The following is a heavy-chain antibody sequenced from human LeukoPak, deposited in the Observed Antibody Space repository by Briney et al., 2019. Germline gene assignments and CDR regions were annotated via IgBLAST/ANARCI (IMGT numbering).Heavy chain of an antibody. CDR2: IKQDGSEK. J-gene: IGHJ4*02. Sequence: GGSLRLSCAASGFTFSSYSMNWVRQAPGKGLEWVANIKQDGSEKYYVDSVKGRFTISRDNAKNSLYLQMNSLRAEDTAVYYCARSEGYSGYDPYYFDYWGQGTLVTVSS. CDR3: ARSEGYSGYDPYYFDY. D-gene: IGHD5-12*01. V-gene: IGHV3-7*01. CDR1: GFTFSSYS.